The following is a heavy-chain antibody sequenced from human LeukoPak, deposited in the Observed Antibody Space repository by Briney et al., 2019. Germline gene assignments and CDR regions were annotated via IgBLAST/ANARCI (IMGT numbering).Heavy chain of an antibody. J-gene: IGHJ4*02. CDR2: INPGGGST. CDR3: ARVRGRYYDSSGPSFDY. CDR1: GYTFTSYY. Sequence: ASVKVSCKASGYTFTSYYMHWVRQAPGQGLEWMGIINPGGGSTSYAQKFQGRVTMTRDTSTSTVYLELSSLRSEDTAVYYCARVRGRYYDSSGPSFDYWGQGTLVTVSS. D-gene: IGHD3-22*01. V-gene: IGHV1-46*01.